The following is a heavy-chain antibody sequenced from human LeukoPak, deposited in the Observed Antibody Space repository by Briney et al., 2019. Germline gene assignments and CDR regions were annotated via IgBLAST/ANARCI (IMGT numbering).Heavy chain of an antibody. J-gene: IGHJ5*02. CDR3: ARNQFVVVPAAIPWFHP. Sequence: ASVKVSCKASGGTFSSYAISWVRQAPGQGLEWMGGIIPIFGTANYAQKFQGRVTITADESTSTAYMELSSLRSEDTAVYYCARNQFVVVPAAIPWFHPWGEGTLVTVSS. V-gene: IGHV1-69*13. CDR2: IIPIFGTA. CDR1: GGTFSSYA. D-gene: IGHD2-2*02.